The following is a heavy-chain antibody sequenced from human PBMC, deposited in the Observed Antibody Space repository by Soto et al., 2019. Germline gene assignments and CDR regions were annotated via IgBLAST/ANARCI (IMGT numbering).Heavy chain of an antibody. CDR1: GASISSYY. CDR2: IYYSGST. J-gene: IGHJ4*02. D-gene: IGHD3-22*01. V-gene: IGHV4-59*01. Sequence: QVQLQESGPGLVKPSETLSLTCTVSGASISSYYWSWIRQPPGKGLERIGYIYYSGSTNYNPSLKSRVTISVDTSKNQFSLKLSSVTAADTAVYYCARARGGYYDYWGQGTLVTVSS. CDR3: ARARGGYYDY.